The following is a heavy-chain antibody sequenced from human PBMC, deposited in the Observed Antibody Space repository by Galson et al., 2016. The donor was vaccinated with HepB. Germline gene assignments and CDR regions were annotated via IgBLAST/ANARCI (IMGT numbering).Heavy chain of an antibody. D-gene: IGHD5-18*01. CDR1: GFTFSSYT. CDR3: ARMVRFDSYGYPGIRDY. Sequence: SLRLSCATSGFTFSSYTMNWVRQAPGKGLEWVPSISSRSSDIYYADSVKGRFTISRDNAKNSLYLQMNSLRAEDTAVYYCARMVRFDSYGYPGIRDYWGQGTLVTVSS. J-gene: IGHJ4*02. V-gene: IGHV3-21*01. CDR2: ISSRSSDI.